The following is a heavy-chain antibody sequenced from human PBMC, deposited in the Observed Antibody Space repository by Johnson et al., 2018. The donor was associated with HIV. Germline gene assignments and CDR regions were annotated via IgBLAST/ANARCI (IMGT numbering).Heavy chain of an antibody. Sequence: QVQLVESGGGVVQPGGSLRLSCAASGFTFSTYAMHWVRQAPGKGLEWVAVISYDGSNKYYAASVKGRFTISRDNSKNTLYRQMNSLRAEDTAVYYCAREHRYYYDSSGYYRGDAFDIWGQGTMVTVSS. CDR1: GFTFSTYA. V-gene: IGHV3-30-3*01. J-gene: IGHJ3*02. D-gene: IGHD3-22*01. CDR2: ISYDGSNK. CDR3: AREHRYYYDSSGYYRGDAFDI.